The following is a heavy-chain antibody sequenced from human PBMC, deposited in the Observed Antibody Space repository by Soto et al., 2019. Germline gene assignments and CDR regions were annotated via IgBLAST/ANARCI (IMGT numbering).Heavy chain of an antibody. J-gene: IGHJ3*02. V-gene: IGHV1-2*04. D-gene: IGHD6-19*01. Sequence: GASVKVSCKASGYTFTGYYMHWVRQAPGQGLEWMGWINPNSGGTNYAQKVQGWVTMTRDTSISTAYMELSRLRSDDTAVYYCAREARIAVAPGTFDIWGQGTMVTVSS. CDR2: INPNSGGT. CDR3: AREARIAVAPGTFDI. CDR1: GYTFTGYY.